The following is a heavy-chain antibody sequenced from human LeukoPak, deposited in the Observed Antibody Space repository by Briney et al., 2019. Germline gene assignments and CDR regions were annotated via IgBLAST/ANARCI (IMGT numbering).Heavy chain of an antibody. CDR2: IKSRANGETT. J-gene: IGHJ4*02. D-gene: IGHD5-18*01. V-gene: IGHV3-15*01. CDR1: GFSFTNAW. CDR3: TNWGVFSYGDY. Sequence: PGGSLRLSCSASGFSFTNAWMSWVRQAPGGGLEWVGRIKSRANGETTDYAAPVKGRFTISRDDSKNTLYLQMNSLKTEDTAVYFCTNWGVFSYGDYWGQGTLVTV.